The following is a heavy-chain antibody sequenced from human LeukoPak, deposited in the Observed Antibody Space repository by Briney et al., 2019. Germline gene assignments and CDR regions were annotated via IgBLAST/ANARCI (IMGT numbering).Heavy chain of an antibody. CDR3: ASAGAPYYFGY. J-gene: IGHJ4*02. V-gene: IGHV4-39*01. CDR2: IYYSGST. Sequence: SETLSLTCTVSGGSISSSSYYWGWIRQPPGKGLEWIGSIYYSGSTYYNPSLKSRVTISVDTSKNQFSLKLSSVTAADTAVYYCASAGAPYYFGYWGQGTLVTVSS. CDR1: GGSISSSSYY. D-gene: IGHD3-10*01.